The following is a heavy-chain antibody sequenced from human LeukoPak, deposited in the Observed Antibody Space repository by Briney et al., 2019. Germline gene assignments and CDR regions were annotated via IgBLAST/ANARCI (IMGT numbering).Heavy chain of an antibody. CDR2: IRYDGSNK. Sequence: GGSLRLSCAASGFTFSSYGVHWVRQAPGKGLEWVAFIRYDGSNKYYADSVKGRFTISRDNSKNTLYLQMNSLRAEDTAVYYCANEPDYYDILTEVDYWGQGTLVTVSS. V-gene: IGHV3-30*02. D-gene: IGHD3-9*01. CDR1: GFTFSSYG. J-gene: IGHJ4*02. CDR3: ANEPDYYDILTEVDY.